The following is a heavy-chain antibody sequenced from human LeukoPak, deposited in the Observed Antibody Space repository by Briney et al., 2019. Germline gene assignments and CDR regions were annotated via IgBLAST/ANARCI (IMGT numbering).Heavy chain of an antibody. CDR2: ISYDGSNK. CDR1: GFTFSSYD. CDR3: AKGVTTDY. V-gene: IGHV3-30*18. D-gene: IGHD4-17*01. J-gene: IGHJ4*02. Sequence: GRSLRLSCAASGFTFSSYDMHWVRQAPGKGLEWVAVISYDGSNKYYADSVKGRFTISRDNSKNTLYLQMNSLRAEDTAVYYCAKGVTTDYWGQGTLVTVSS.